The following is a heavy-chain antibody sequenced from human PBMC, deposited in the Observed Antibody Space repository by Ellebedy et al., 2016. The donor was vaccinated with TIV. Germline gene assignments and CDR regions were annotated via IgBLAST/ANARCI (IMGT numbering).Heavy chain of an antibody. J-gene: IGHJ6*02. CDR2: IRSDGSNK. CDR3: VKGAYPVPTVMAV. CDR1: GFSTSG. D-gene: IGHD3-16*01. V-gene: IGHV3-30*02. Sequence: GESLKISCATSGFSTSGMHWVRQAPGKGLGWVAFIRSDGSNKYYADSVEGRFTISRDNSRNTLDLQMTRLGAEDTARYYCVKGAYPVPTVMAVWGQGTVVIVSS.